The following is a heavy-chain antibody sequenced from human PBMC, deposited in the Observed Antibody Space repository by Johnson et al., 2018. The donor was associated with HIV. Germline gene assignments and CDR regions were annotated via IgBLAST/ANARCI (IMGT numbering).Heavy chain of an antibody. CDR1: GFIFSRYV. Sequence: EVQLVESGGGVVQPGRSLRLSCAASGFIFSRYVMHWVRQAPGKGLEWVSGISWNSGSIGYADSVKGRFTISRDNAKNTLYLQMNSLRAEDTAVYYCAKVLVYSSSSRDAFDIWGQGTMVTVSS. CDR3: AKVLVYSSSSRDAFDI. J-gene: IGHJ3*02. D-gene: IGHD6-6*01. CDR2: ISWNSGSI. V-gene: IGHV3-9*01.